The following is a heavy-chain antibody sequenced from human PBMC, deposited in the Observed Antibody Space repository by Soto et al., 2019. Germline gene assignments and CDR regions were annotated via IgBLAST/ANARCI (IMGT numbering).Heavy chain of an antibody. V-gene: IGHV3-9*01. CDR2: ISWNSGSI. CDR3: AKDYYDSSGPFDY. D-gene: IGHD3-22*01. CDR1: GFTFDDYA. Sequence: EVQLVESGGGLGQPGRSLRLSCAASGFTFDDYAMHWVRQAPGKGLEWVSGISWNSGSIGYADSVKGRFTISRDNAKNSLYLQTNSLRAEDTALYYCAKDYYDSSGPFDYWGQGTLVTVSS. J-gene: IGHJ4*02.